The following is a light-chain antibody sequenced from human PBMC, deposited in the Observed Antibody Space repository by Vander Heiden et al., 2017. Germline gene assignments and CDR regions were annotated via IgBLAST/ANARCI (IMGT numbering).Light chain of an antibody. Sequence: EIVMTQSPATLSVSPGERATLSCRASQSVSNNLAWYQQKPGQAPRLLIYGASTRDTGIPARFSGNGSGTEFTLTISSLQSEDFAVYYCQQYDNWPFTFGPGTKVDIK. CDR3: QQYDNWPFT. V-gene: IGKV3-15*01. CDR1: QSVSNN. CDR2: GAS. J-gene: IGKJ3*01.